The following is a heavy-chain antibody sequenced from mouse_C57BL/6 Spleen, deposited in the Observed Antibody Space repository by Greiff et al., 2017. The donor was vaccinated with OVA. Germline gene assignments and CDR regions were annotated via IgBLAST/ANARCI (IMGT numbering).Heavy chain of an antibody. CDR2: IDPSDSYT. CDR3: ARRGLLRYAMDY. Sequence: QVQLQQPGAELVRPGTSVKLSCKASGYTFTSYWMHWVKQRPGQGLEWIGVIDPSDSYTNYNQKFKGKATLTVDTSSSTAYMQLSSLTSEDSAVYYCARRGLLRYAMDYWGQGTSVTVPS. J-gene: IGHJ4*01. CDR1: GYTFTSYW. V-gene: IGHV1-59*01. D-gene: IGHD1-1*01.